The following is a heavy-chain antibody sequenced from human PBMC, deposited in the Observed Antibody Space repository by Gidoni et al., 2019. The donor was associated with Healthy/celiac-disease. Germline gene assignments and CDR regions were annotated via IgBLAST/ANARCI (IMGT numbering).Heavy chain of an antibody. CDR3: ARDDFADSSSFFDY. V-gene: IGHV3-48*01. CDR1: GFTFRSYS. Sequence: EVQLVESGGGLVQPGGSLSLSCAASGFTFRSYSMNGVRQAPGKGLEWVSYISSSSSTIYYADSVKGRFTISRDNAKNSLYLQMNSLRAEDTAVYYCARDDFADSSSFFDYWGQGTLVTVSS. J-gene: IGHJ4*02. CDR2: ISSSSSTI. D-gene: IGHD6-13*01.